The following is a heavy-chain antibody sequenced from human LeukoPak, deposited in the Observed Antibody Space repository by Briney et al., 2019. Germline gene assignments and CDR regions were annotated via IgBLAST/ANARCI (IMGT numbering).Heavy chain of an antibody. Sequence: GGSLRLSCAASGFTVSNNYMSWVRQVPGKGPEWVSGILDDGDTNYADSVKGRFTISRDNSKNTLYLQMSSLRADDTAVYYCVRGRLFRGGFDSWGQGTLVTVS. V-gene: IGHV3-53*01. J-gene: IGHJ4*02. CDR3: VRGRLFRGGFDS. D-gene: IGHD2-15*01. CDR2: ILDDGDT. CDR1: GFTVSNNY.